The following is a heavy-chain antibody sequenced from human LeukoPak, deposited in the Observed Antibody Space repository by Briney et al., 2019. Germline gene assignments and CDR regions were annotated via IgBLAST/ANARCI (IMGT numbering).Heavy chain of an antibody. J-gene: IGHJ4*02. CDR2: IYYSGST. D-gene: IGHD6-13*01. CDR3: ARLPAAGTQPADY. CDR1: GRSISSSSYY. V-gene: IGHV4-39*01. Sequence: SETLSLTCTVSGRSISSSSYYWGWIRQPPGKGLEWIGSIYYSGSTYYNPSLKSRVTISVDTSKNQFSLKLSSVTAADTAVYYCARLPAAGTQPADYWGQGTLVTVSS.